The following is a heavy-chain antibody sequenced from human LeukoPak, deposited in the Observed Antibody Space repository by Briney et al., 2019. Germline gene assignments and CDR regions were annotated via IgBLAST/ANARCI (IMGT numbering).Heavy chain of an antibody. CDR1: GFTFSGYY. CDR3: ARDPRNKGLGP. V-gene: IGHV3-74*01. J-gene: IGHJ5*02. Sequence: GGSLRLSCAASGFTFSGYYMLWVRQVPGKGLMWVSHINGVGTETTYADTVKGRFTISRDNAKNTLYLQMNGPRDEDTAIYYCARDPRNKGLGPWGQGTLVTVSS. CDR2: INGVGTET. D-gene: IGHD1/OR15-1a*01.